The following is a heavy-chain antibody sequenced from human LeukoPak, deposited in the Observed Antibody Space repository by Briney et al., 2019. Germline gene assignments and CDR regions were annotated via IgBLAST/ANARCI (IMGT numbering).Heavy chain of an antibody. V-gene: IGHV3-23*03. CDR3: AKESDYSPGHKLDL. CDR2: LFTGGRRT. CDR1: GFTFNNFL. Sequence: PGGSLRLSCAASGFTFNNFLMSWVRQAPGEGLERVSVLFTGGRRTLYADSVEGRFTISGDTSRTTLYLQMNGLRAEDTAVYYCAKESDYSPGHKLDLWRQGTRVSVPS. J-gene: IGHJ5*02. D-gene: IGHD3-10*01.